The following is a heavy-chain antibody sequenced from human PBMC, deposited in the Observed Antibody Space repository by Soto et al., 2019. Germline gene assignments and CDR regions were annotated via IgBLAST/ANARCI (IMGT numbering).Heavy chain of an antibody. Sequence: PGGSLRLSCAASEFTFSSYAMHWVRQPPGKGLEWVAVISYDGSNKYYADSVKGRFTISRDNSKNTLYLQMNGLRAADTAVYYCAREAFLEWSIPGNGLDVWGQGTTVSV. J-gene: IGHJ6*02. CDR3: AREAFLEWSIPGNGLDV. D-gene: IGHD3-3*02. CDR1: EFTFSSYA. CDR2: ISYDGSNK. V-gene: IGHV3-30-3*01.